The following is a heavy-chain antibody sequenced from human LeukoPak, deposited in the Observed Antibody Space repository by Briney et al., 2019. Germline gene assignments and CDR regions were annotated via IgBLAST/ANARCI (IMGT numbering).Heavy chain of an antibody. J-gene: IGHJ4*02. CDR1: GFTFSSYS. V-gene: IGHV3-48*01. Sequence: GGSLRLSCAASGFTFSSYSMNWVRQAPGKGLEWVSYISSSSSTIYYADSVKGRFTISRDNAKNSLYLQMNSLRAEDTAVYYCAREWVAGGFDYWGQGTLVTVSS. CDR3: AREWVAGGFDY. D-gene: IGHD6-19*01. CDR2: ISSSSSTI.